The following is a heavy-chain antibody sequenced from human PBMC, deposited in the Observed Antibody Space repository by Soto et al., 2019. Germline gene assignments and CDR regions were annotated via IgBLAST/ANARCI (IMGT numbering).Heavy chain of an antibody. D-gene: IGHD3-10*01. V-gene: IGHV3-30*18. J-gene: IGHJ5*02. CDR2: ISYDGSNK. CDR1: GFTFSSYG. CDR3: AKVKGQKDYYGSGSYIWFDP. Sequence: GGSLRLSCAASGFTFSSYGMHWVRQAPGKGLEWVAVISYDGSNKYYADSVKGRFTISRDNSKNTLYLQMNSLRAEDTAVYYCAKVKGQKDYYGSGSYIWFDPWGQGTLVTVSS.